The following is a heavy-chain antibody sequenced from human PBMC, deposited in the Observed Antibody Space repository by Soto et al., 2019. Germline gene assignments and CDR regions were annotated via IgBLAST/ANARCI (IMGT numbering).Heavy chain of an antibody. D-gene: IGHD3-3*01. CDR3: AKDLEYDFWSGYSSCGY. J-gene: IGHJ4*02. V-gene: IGHV3-23*01. CDR1: GLTFSNYA. Sequence: GVSLRLSCAASGLTFSNYAMNWVRQAPGKGLEWVSVISGTGGSAYYADSVKGRFTISRDNSKNTLYLQMNSLRAEDTAIYDCAKDLEYDFWSGYSSCGYWRKGTRVTVS. CDR2: ISGTGGSA.